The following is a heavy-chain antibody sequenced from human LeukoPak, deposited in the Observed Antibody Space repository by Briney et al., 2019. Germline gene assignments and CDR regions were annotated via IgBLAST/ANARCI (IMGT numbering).Heavy chain of an antibody. CDR3: AKNSLRKSDY. D-gene: IGHD4-17*01. CDR1: GFTFSSYA. J-gene: IGHJ4*02. CDR2: ISGSGGTT. Sequence: GGSLRLSCAASGFTFSSYAMSWVRQAPGKGLEWVSVISGSGGTTYYADSVKGRFTISRDNSKNTLDLQMNSLRVEDTAVYYCAKNSLRKSDYWGQGTLVTVSS. V-gene: IGHV3-23*01.